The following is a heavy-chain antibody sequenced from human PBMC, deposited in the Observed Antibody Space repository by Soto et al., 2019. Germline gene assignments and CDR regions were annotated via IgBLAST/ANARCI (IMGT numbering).Heavy chain of an antibody. V-gene: IGHV1-69*04. Sequence: QVQLGQSGAEVKKPGSSVNVSCKTSGGSFSTHVLSWVRQAPGQGLEWMGRIIPIVGLIKYAQKFPGRVTITADKSTNTAYMELSSLTSDDTAVYYCARVTYECMDVWGQGTTVTVS. J-gene: IGHJ6*02. CDR2: IIPIVGLI. D-gene: IGHD3-3*01. CDR1: GGSFSTHV. CDR3: ARVTYECMDV.